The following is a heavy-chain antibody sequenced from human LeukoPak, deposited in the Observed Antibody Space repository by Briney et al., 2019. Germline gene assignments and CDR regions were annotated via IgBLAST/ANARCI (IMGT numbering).Heavy chain of an antibody. Sequence: GGSLRLSCAASGFTFSDYYMSWIRKAPGTGLEWVSYISSSGSTIYYADSVKGRFTISRVNAKNSLYLQMNSLRAEDTAVYYCARVKYYYDSSGYFRFYFDYWGQGTLVTVSS. D-gene: IGHD3-22*01. V-gene: IGHV3-11*01. CDR2: ISSSGSTI. CDR1: GFTFSDYY. CDR3: ARVKYYYDSSGYFRFYFDY. J-gene: IGHJ4*02.